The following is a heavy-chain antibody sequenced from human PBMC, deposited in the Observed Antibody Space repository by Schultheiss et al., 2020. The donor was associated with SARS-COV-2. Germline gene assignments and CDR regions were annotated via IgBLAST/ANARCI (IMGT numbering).Heavy chain of an antibody. CDR1: GFTFSTYA. CDR2: ISGSGGST. Sequence: GGSLRLSCAASGFTFSTYAMTWVRQAPEKGLEWVSAISGSGGSTYYADSVKGRFTISRDNAENSLYLQMNSLRVDDTAVYYCARGGASWVSWYFDLWGRGTLVTVSS. D-gene: IGHD2-15*01. J-gene: IGHJ2*01. V-gene: IGHV3-23*01. CDR3: ARGGASWVSWYFDL.